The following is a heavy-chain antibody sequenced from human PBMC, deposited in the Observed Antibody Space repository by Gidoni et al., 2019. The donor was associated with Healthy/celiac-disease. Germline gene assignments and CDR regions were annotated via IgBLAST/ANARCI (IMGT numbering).Heavy chain of an antibody. D-gene: IGHD3-10*01. V-gene: IGHV4-39*01. CDR2: IYYSGST. CDR3: ARHMYYGSGSFNWFDP. CDR1: GGSIRSSSYY. J-gene: IGHJ5*02. Sequence: QLQLQESGPGLVKPSETLSLTCTVSGGSIRSSSYYWGWIRQPPGKGLEWIGSIYYSGSTYYNPSLKSRVTISVDTSKNQFSLKLSSVTAADTAVYYCARHMYYGSGSFNWFDPWGQGTLVTVSS.